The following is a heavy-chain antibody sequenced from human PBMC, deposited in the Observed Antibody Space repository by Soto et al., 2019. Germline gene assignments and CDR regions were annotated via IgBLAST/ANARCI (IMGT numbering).Heavy chain of an antibody. CDR3: ASSQNYYDSSGYLYYFDD. CDR2: IIPIFGTA. D-gene: IGHD3-22*01. CDR1: GGTFSSYA. Sequence: GASVKVSCKASGGTFSSYAISWVRQAPGQGLEWMGGIIPIFGTANYAQKFQGRVTITADESTSTAYMELSSLRSEDTTVYYCASSQNYYDSSGYLYYFDDWGQGTLVTVSS. J-gene: IGHJ4*02. V-gene: IGHV1-69*13.